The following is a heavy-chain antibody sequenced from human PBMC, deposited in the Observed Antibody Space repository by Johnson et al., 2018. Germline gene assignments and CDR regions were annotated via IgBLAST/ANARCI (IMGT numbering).Heavy chain of an antibody. D-gene: IGHD1-26*01. Sequence: VQLVESGGGLVQPGGSLKLCCAASGFSFSGSPMHWVRQASGKGLEWVGRIRSKANNYAIAYGASVKGRFTISRDDSKNTAYLQMNSLKTEDTAVYYCTRSDYSGTYFSWGQGTRVTVSS. V-gene: IGHV3-73*01. CDR1: GFSFSGSP. CDR3: TRSDYSGTYFS. CDR2: IRSKANNYAI. J-gene: IGHJ1*01.